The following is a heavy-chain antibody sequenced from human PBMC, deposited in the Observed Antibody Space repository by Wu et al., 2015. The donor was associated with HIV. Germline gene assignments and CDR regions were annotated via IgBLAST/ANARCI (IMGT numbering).Heavy chain of an antibody. D-gene: IGHD6-19*01. CDR1: GYTFTSYG. CDR3: AREDSSGWSIPGNYYYGMDV. CDR2: ISAYNGNT. V-gene: IGHV1-18*01. Sequence: QVQLVQSGAEVKKPGASVKVSCKASGYTFTSYGISWVRQAPGQGLEWMGWISAYNGNTNYAQKLQGRVTMTTDTSTSTAYMELRSLRSDDTAVYYCAREDSSGWSIPGNYYYGMDVWGQGTTVTVSS. J-gene: IGHJ6*02.